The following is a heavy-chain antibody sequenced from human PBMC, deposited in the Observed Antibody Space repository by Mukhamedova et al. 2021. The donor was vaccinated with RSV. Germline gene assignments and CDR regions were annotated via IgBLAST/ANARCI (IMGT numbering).Heavy chain of an antibody. V-gene: IGHV3-48*02. Sequence: APGKGLEWVSYISSSSSTIYYADSVKGRFTISRDNAKNSLYLQMNSLRDEDTAVYYCARSIAVAGTEKEDAFDIWGRGTMVTVSS. D-gene: IGHD6-19*01. J-gene: IGHJ3*02. CDR2: ISSSSSTI. CDR3: ARSIAVAGTEKEDAFDI.